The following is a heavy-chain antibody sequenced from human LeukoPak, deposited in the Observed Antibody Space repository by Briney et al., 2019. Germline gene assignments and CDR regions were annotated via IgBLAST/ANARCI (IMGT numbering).Heavy chain of an antibody. Sequence: GASVKVSCKASGGTFSSYAISWVRQAPGQGLERMGGIIPIFGTANYAQKFRGRVTITADESTSTAYMELSSLRSEDTAVYYCARERNNHDAFDIWGQGTMVTVSS. D-gene: IGHD1/OR15-1a*01. J-gene: IGHJ3*02. CDR2: IIPIFGTA. V-gene: IGHV1-69*13. CDR3: ARERNNHDAFDI. CDR1: GGTFSSYA.